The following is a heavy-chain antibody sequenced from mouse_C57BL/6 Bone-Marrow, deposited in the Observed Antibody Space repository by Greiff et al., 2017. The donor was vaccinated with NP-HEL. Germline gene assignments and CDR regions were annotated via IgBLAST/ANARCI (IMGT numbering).Heavy chain of an antibody. CDR1: GYAFSSYW. V-gene: IGHV1-80*01. J-gene: IGHJ4*01. CDR2: IYPGDGDT. Sequence: VQLQQSGAELVKPGASVKISCKASGYAFSSYWMNWVKQRPGKGLEWIGQIYPGDGDTNYNGKFKGKATLTADKSSSTAYMQLSSLTSEDSAVYFCARRNYSNLDYAMDYWGQGTSVTVSS. D-gene: IGHD2-5*01. CDR3: ARRNYSNLDYAMDY.